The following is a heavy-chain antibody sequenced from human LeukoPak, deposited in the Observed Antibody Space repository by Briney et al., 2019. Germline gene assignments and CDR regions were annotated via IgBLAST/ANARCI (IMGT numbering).Heavy chain of an antibody. CDR2: IRYTGTT. J-gene: IGHJ5*02. Sequence: PSETLSLTCTVSGGSITSYYWSWIRQPPGKGLEWIGYIRYTGTTSYNPSLKSRVTISADTSSNQFSLKLTSVTAADTAIYYCARYYDLLTAYNLPGFDPWGQGTLVTVSS. D-gene: IGHD3-9*01. V-gene: IGHV4-59*08. CDR1: GGSITSYY. CDR3: ARYYDLLTAYNLPGFDP.